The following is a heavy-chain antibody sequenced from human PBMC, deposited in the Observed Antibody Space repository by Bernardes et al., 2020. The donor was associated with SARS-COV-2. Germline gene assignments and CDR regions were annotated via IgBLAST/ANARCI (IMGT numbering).Heavy chain of an antibody. Sequence: GGSLRLSCAASGFTFSRYEMNWVRQAPGRGPEWISYIDYSGTTIYYADSVKGRFTISRDNTKNSLYLQMNSLRAEDTAVYYCARDIYGGTTLQHWGQGTVVTVSS. D-gene: IGHD1-1*01. V-gene: IGHV3-48*03. J-gene: IGHJ1*01. CDR2: IDYSGTTI. CDR1: GFTFSRYE. CDR3: ARDIYGGTTLQH.